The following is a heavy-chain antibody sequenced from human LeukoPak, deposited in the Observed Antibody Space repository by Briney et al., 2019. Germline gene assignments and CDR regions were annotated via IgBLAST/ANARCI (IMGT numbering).Heavy chain of an antibody. V-gene: IGHV1-2*02. CDR2: INSNSGGT. D-gene: IGHD5-24*01. CDR1: GYTFTGYY. J-gene: IGHJ4*02. Sequence: ASVKVSCKASGYTFTGYYMHWVRQAPGQGLEWMGWINSNSGGTNYAQKFQGRVTMTRDTSISTAYMELSRLRSDDTAVYYCARSRRVEMATYDYWGQGTLVTVSS. CDR3: ARSRRVEMATYDY.